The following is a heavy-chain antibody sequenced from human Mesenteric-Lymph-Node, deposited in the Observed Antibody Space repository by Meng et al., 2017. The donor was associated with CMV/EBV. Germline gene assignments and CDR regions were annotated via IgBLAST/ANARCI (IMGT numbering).Heavy chain of an antibody. Sequence: ASVKVSCKASGYTFTNYGISWVRQAPGQGLEWMGWISAYNGNTIYAQNLQGRVTITRNTSISTAYMELSSLRSEDTAVYYCIRSRGIDGGAFDIWGQGTMVTVSS. D-gene: IGHD6-19*01. CDR3: IRSRGIDGGAFDI. CDR1: GYTFTNYG. CDR2: ISAYNGNT. J-gene: IGHJ3*02. V-gene: IGHV1-18*01.